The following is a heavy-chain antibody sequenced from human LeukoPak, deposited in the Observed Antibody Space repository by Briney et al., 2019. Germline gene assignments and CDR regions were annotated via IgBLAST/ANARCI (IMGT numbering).Heavy chain of an antibody. CDR1: GGSFSDYY. CDR2: INHSGST. CDR3: ARLPYYYGSGSYDY. V-gene: IGHV4-34*01. Sequence: SETLSLTCAVYGGSFSDYYWSWIRQPPGKGLEWIGEINHSGSTNYNPSLKSRVTISVDTSKNQFSLKLSSVTAADAAVYYCARLPYYYGSGSYDYWGQGTLVTVSS. J-gene: IGHJ4*02. D-gene: IGHD3-10*01.